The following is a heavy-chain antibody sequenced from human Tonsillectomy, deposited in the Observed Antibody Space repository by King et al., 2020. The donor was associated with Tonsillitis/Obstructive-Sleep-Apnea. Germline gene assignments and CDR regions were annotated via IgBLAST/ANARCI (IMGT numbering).Heavy chain of an antibody. CDR1: GFTVSSKY. CDR3: ARGLWSGSPGFDY. J-gene: IGHJ4*02. Sequence: QLVQSGGGLVQPGGSLRLSCAASGFTVSSKYMSWVRQAPGKGLEWVSVIYAGGSTFYADSVKGRFTISRDNSKNTVYLQMNSLRAEDTAVYYCARGLWSGSPGFDYWGQGTLVTVSS. CDR2: IYAGGST. V-gene: IGHV3-66*01. D-gene: IGHD3-3*01.